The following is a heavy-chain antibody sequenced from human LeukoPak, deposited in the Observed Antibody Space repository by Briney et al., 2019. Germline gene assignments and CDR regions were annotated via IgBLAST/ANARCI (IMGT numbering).Heavy chain of an antibody. V-gene: IGHV3-49*03. CDR1: GFTFGDYA. D-gene: IGHD2-15*01. CDR2: IRSKAYGGTT. J-gene: IGHJ4*02. CDR3: TSCNGGTCYSFFDY. Sequence: GGSLRLSCTASGFTFGDYAMSWFRQAPGKGLEWVGFIRSKAYGGTTEYAASVKGRFTISRDDSKSIAYLQMNSLKTEDTAVYYCTSCNGGTCYSFFDYWGQGTLVTVSS.